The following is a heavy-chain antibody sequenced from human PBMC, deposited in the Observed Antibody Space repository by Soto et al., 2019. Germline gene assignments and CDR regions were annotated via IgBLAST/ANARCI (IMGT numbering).Heavy chain of an antibody. D-gene: IGHD1-7*01. CDR1: GFTVSSNY. V-gene: IGHV3-66*01. Sequence: EVQLVESGGGLVQPGGSLRLSCAASGFTVSSNYMSWVRQAPGKGLERVSIIYSGGTTYYADSVKGRFTISRDNSKNTLYLQMNSLRAEDTAVYYCARGELSQPGTLDCCPIDNWGQGTLVTVSS. CDR3: ARGELSQPGTLDCCPIDN. J-gene: IGHJ4*02. CDR2: IYSGGTT.